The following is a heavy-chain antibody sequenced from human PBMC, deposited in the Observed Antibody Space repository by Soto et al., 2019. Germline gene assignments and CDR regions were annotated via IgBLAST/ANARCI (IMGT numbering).Heavy chain of an antibody. J-gene: IGHJ5*02. CDR3: ARDVRYCSSTSCSNWFDP. CDR1: GYTFTSYA. D-gene: IGHD2-2*01. V-gene: IGHV1-3*01. Sequence: RASVKVSCKASGYTFTSYAMHWVRQAPGQRLEWMGWINAGNGNTKYSQKFQGRVTITRDTSASTAYMELSSLRSEDTAVYYCARDVRYCSSTSCSNWFDPWGQGTLVTVSS. CDR2: INAGNGNT.